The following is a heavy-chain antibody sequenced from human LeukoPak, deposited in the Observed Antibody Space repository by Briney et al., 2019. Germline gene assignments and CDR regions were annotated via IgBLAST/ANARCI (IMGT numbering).Heavy chain of an antibody. D-gene: IGHD2-21*01. J-gene: IGHJ6*02. V-gene: IGHV3-9*01. CDR2: ISWNSGNI. Sequence: PGGSLRLSCAASGFIFDDYAMHWVRQAPGKGLEWVSGISWNSGNIGYADSVKGRFTISRDNAKNSLYLQMTSLRPEDTALYYCAKGLVISPYYYYGMDVWGQGTTVTVSS. CDR1: GFIFDDYA. CDR3: AKGLVISPYYYYGMDV.